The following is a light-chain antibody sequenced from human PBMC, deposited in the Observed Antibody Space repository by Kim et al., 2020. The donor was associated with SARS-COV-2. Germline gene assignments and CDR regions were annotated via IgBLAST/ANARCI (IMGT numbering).Light chain of an antibody. J-gene: IGLJ3*02. V-gene: IGLV4-60*03. CDR1: SGHSSYI. Sequence: QPVLTQSSSASASLGSSVKLTCTLSSGHSSYIIAWHQQQPGKAPRYLMKLEGTGSYNKGSGVPDRFSGSSSGADRYLTIANLQSEDEAEYYCETWDSNTRVFGGGTQLTVL. CDR3: ETWDSNTRV. CDR2: LEGTGSY.